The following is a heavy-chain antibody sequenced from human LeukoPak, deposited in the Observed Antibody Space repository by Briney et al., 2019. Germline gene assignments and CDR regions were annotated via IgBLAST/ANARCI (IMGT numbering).Heavy chain of an antibody. J-gene: IGHJ4*02. V-gene: IGHV3-30*02. D-gene: IGHD2-2*01. Sequence: GGSLRLSCAASGFTFGSYGMHWVRQAPGKGLEWVAFIRYDGSDKYYADSVKGRFTVSRDNSKNTLYLQMNSLRAEDTTVYYCAKASGQAGYCSSTSCRYTFDYWGQGTLVTVSS. CDR3: AKASGQAGYCSSTSCRYTFDY. CDR1: GFTFGSYG. CDR2: IRYDGSDK.